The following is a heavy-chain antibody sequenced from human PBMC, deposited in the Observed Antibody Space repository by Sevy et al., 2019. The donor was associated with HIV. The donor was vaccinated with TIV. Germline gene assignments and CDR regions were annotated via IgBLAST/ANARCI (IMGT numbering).Heavy chain of an antibody. CDR1: GGTFSSYA. Sequence: ASVKVSCKASGGTFSSYAISWVRQAPGQGLAWMGGIIPIFGTANYAQTFQGRVTITADESTSTAYMELSSLRSEDTAVYYCARSRPGYSYGSYYYYGMDVWGQGTTVTVSS. J-gene: IGHJ6*02. D-gene: IGHD5-18*01. V-gene: IGHV1-69*13. CDR3: ARSRPGYSYGSYYYYGMDV. CDR2: IIPIFGTA.